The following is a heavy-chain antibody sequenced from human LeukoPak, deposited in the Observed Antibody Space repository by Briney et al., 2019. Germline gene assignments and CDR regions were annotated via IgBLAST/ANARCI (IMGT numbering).Heavy chain of an antibody. CDR1: GGSISDYY. V-gene: IGHV4-4*07. CDR3: ARDFPHGSGRYFYEGMDV. J-gene: IGHJ6*02. D-gene: IGHD2-15*01. CDR2: IYSSGST. Sequence: SETLSLTCTVSGGSISDYYWSWIRQPAGKGLEWIGHIYSSGSTYYNPSLKSRVTMSVDMSKSQFSLKLSSVTAADTAVYYCARDFPHGSGRYFYEGMDVWGQGTTVTVSS.